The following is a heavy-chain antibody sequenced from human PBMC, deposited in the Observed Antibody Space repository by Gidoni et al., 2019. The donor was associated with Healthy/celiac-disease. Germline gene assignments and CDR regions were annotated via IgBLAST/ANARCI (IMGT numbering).Heavy chain of an antibody. V-gene: IGHV4-31*03. Sequence: QVQLQESGPGLVKPSQTLSLTCTVSGGSISSGGYYWSWLRQHPGKGLEWIGYIYYSGSTYYNPSRKSRVTISVDTSKNQFSLKLSSVTAADTAVYYWARELRFLEWLLSGDSGGVEYGMDVWGQGTTVTVSS. D-gene: IGHD3-3*01. CDR1: GGSISSGGYY. J-gene: IGHJ6*02. CDR2: IYYSGST. CDR3: ARELRFLEWLLSGDSGGVEYGMDV.